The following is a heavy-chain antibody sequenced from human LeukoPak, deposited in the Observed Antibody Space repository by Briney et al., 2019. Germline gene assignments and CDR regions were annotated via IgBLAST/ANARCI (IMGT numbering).Heavy chain of an antibody. D-gene: IGHD6-13*01. CDR1: GFTFSSYG. V-gene: IGHV3-30*03. Sequence: GGSLRLSCAASGFTFSSYGMHWVRQAPGKGLEWVAVISYDGSNKYYADSVKGRFTISRDSSKNALYPQMNSLRAEDTAVYYCARKYATIAAGGWADYWGQGTLVTVSS. CDR3: ARKYATIAAGGWADY. CDR2: ISYDGSNK. J-gene: IGHJ4*02.